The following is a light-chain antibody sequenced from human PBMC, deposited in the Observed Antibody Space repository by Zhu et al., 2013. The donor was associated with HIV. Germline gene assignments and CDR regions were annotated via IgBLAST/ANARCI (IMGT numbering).Light chain of an antibody. J-gene: IGKJ4*01. CDR1: EAISTW. V-gene: IGKV1-5*01. CDR2: DAS. Sequence: DIQLTQSPSTLSASLGDRVTITCRASEAISTWLAWYQQKPGKAPRLLIFDASKLASGVPSRFTGSGSGTEFTLTISRVEPEDFAVYYCQQYGKSPLTFGGG. CDR3: QQYGKSPLT.